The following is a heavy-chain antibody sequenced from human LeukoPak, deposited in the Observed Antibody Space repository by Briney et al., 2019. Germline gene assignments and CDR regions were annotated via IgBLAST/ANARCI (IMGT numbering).Heavy chain of an antibody. D-gene: IGHD3-10*01. Sequence: PGGSLRLSCAASGFTFSSYSMNWVHQAPGKWLEWVSSISSSSSYIYYADSVKGRFTISRDNAKNSLYLQMNSLRAEDTAVYYCARDVVRLRGAPSPFDYWGQGTLVTVSS. CDR2: ISSSSSYI. CDR3: ARDVVRLRGAPSPFDY. J-gene: IGHJ4*02. CDR1: GFTFSSYS. V-gene: IGHV3-21*04.